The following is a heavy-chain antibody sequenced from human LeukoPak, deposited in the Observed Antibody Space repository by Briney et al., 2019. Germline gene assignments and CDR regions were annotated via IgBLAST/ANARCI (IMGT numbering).Heavy chain of an antibody. V-gene: IGHV1-8*01. CDR3: ARDYSSSLDY. CDR2: MNPNSGNT. CDR1: GYTFTSYD. J-gene: IGHJ4*02. D-gene: IGHD6-6*01. Sequence: ASVKVSCKASGYTFTSYDINWVRQATGQGLEWMGWMNPNSGNTGYAQKFQGRVTMTSYTSIDTAYMELSSLRSEDTAMYYCARDYSSSLDYWGQGTLVTVSS.